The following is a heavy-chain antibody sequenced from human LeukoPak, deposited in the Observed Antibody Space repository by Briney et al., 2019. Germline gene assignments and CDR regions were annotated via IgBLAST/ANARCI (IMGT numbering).Heavy chain of an antibody. Sequence: PSETLSLTCTVSGGSIATTNYYWAWIRQPPGEGLQWIGSVYYRGNIYSNPSLESRITMSVDTSKNQFSLRLTSVTAADTALYYCARDTVPPRNATEQKTGTYYWGLGTLVTVSS. V-gene: IGHV4-39*02. CDR1: GGSIATTNYY. J-gene: IGHJ4*01. CDR3: ARDTVPPRNATEQKTGTYY. D-gene: IGHD7-27*01. CDR2: VYYRGNI.